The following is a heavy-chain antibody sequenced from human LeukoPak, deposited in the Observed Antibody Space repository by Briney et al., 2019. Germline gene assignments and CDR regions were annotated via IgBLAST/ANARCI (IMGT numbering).Heavy chain of an antibody. CDR1: GGTFSSYA. CDR2: IIPIFGTA. CDR3: ATTVTSSGDYYYYYYMDV. D-gene: IGHD4-11*01. Sequence: SVKVSCKASGGTFSSYAISWVRQAPGQGLEWMGGIIPIFGTANYAQKFQGRVTITADKSTSTAYMELSSLRSEDTAVYYCATTVTSSGDYYYYYYMDVWGKGTTVTVSS. J-gene: IGHJ6*03. V-gene: IGHV1-69*06.